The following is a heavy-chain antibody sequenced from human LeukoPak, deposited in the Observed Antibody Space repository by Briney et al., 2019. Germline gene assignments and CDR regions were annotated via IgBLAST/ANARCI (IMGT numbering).Heavy chain of an antibody. V-gene: IGHV4-34*01. CDR2: INHSGST. D-gene: IGHD3-22*01. Sequence: SETLSLTCAVYGGSFSGYYWSWIRQPPGKGLEWIGEINHSGSTNYNPSLKSRVTMSVDTSKNQFSLKLSSVTAADTAVYYCARVFYYDSSGFYGMDVWGQGTTVTVSS. CDR3: ARVFYYDSSGFYGMDV. CDR1: GGSFSGYY. J-gene: IGHJ6*02.